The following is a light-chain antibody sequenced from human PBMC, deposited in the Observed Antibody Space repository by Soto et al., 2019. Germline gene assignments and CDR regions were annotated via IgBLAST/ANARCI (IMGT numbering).Light chain of an antibody. J-gene: IGKJ1*01. CDR1: QSVSSSY. CDR2: GAS. V-gene: IGKV3-20*01. CDR3: QQYGSSPPWT. Sequence: EIVLTQSPGTLSLSPGERATLSCRASQSVSSSYLAWYQQKPGQAPRLLIYGASSRATGIPDRFSGSGSGTDFTLTISRLEPEDFPVYYCQQYGSSPPWTFGQGTKGEIK.